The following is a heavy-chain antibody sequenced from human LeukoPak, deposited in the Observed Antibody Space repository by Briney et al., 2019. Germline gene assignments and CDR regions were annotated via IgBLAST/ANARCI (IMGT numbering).Heavy chain of an antibody. D-gene: IGHD3-9*01. J-gene: IGHJ4*02. CDR1: GFTFSSYS. V-gene: IGHV3-48*04. CDR3: ARDGLYYDILTGPSCIDY. CDR2: ISSSSSTI. Sequence: GGSLRLSCAASGFTFSSYSMNWVRQAPGKGLEWVSYISSSSSTIYYADSVKGRFTISRDNAKNSLYLQMNSLRAEDTAVYYCARDGLYYDILTGPSCIDYWGQGTLVTVSS.